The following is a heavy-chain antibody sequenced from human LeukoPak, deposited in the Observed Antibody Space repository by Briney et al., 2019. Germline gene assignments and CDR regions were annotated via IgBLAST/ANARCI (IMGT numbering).Heavy chain of an antibody. CDR1: GFTFSNYA. CDR3: AELGITMIGGV. V-gene: IGHV3-23*01. D-gene: IGHD3-10*02. Sequence: GGSLKLSCAASGFTFSNYAMSWVRQAPGKGLEWVSAISGSASSTYYADSVKGRFTISRDNAKNSLYLQMNSLRAEDTAVYYCAELGITMIGGVWGKGTTVTISS. J-gene: IGHJ6*04. CDR2: ISGSASST.